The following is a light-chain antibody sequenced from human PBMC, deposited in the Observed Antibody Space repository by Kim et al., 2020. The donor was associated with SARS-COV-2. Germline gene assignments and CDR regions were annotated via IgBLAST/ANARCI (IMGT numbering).Light chain of an antibody. CDR3: QVWDSRSDHYV. Sequence: APGEMPRITCETDNIGDNGVHWYQRKPGQAPAVVITYDGDRPSGIPERFSGSNSGNTATLTISRVEAGDEADYHWQVWDSRSDHYVFGSGTKVTVL. CDR2: YDG. CDR1: NIGDNG. J-gene: IGLJ1*01. V-gene: IGLV3-21*04.